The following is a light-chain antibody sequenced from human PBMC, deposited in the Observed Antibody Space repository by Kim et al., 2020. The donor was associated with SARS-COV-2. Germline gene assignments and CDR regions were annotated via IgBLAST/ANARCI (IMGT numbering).Light chain of an antibody. CDR2: AAH. Sequence: SASVGNRVTITCRASQGIRDYLAWYQKKPGKAPKRLIYAAHTVESGVPSRFSGSGSGTDFTLTISSLQPEDVATYYCQKYDTAPRTFGQGTKLEI. CDR3: QKYDTAPRT. J-gene: IGKJ1*01. CDR1: QGIRDY. V-gene: IGKV1-27*01.